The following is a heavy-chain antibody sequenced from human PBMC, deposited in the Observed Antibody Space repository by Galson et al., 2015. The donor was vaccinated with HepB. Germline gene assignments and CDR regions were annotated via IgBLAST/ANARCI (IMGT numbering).Heavy chain of an antibody. J-gene: IGHJ6*02. D-gene: IGHD3-10*01. CDR1: GYTFTNYY. V-gene: IGHV1-46*01. Sequence: SVKVSCKASGYTFTNYYINWVRQAPGQGLEWKGVINPSLGTTTYAQKFQGRVTMTRDTSTSTVYMELSSLRSEDTAVYYCARVGVVVRGSIGLGGLDVWGQGTTVTVSS. CDR3: ARVGVVVRGSIGLGGLDV. CDR2: INPSLGTT.